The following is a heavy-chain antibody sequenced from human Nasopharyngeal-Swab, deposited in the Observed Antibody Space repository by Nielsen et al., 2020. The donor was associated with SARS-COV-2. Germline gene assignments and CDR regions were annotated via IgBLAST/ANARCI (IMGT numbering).Heavy chain of an antibody. CDR2: IKEDGSET. D-gene: IGHD4-17*01. Sequence: GESLKISCAASGFSVSTYWMTWVRQDPGRGLEWIANIKEDGSETYYVDSVKGRFTISRGNAKNSLYLQMNSLRAEDTAVYYCARDNDYGDYALYYYYYGMDVWGQGTTVTVSS. CDR3: ARDNDYGDYALYYYYYGMDV. CDR1: GFSVSTYW. V-gene: IGHV3-7*03. J-gene: IGHJ6*02.